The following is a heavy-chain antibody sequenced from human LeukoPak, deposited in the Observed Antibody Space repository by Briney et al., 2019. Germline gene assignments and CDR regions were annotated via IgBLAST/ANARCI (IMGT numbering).Heavy chain of an antibody. D-gene: IGHD2-15*01. CDR1: GFTFSSYA. CDR3: AKDNDSPDGGGMDV. Sequence: PGGSLRLSCAASGFTFSSYAMSWVRQAPGKGLEWVSAISGSGGSTYYADSVKGRFTISRDNSKNTLYLQMNSLRAEDTAVYYCAKDNDSPDGGGMDVWGQGTTVTVSS. V-gene: IGHV3-23*01. J-gene: IGHJ6*02. CDR2: ISGSGGST.